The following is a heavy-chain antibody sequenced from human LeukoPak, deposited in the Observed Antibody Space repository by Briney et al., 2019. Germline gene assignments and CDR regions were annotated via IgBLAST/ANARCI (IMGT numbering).Heavy chain of an antibody. CDR2: IWYDGSNK. J-gene: IGHJ4*02. CDR3: ASGYCSGGSCLDY. CDR1: GLTFSNYG. Sequence: PGGSLRLSCAAAGLTFSNYGMHWVRQAPGKGLEWVAVIWYDGSNKYYADSVKGRFTISRDNSKNTLYLQMNSLRAEDTAVYYCASGYCSGGSCLDYWGQGTLVTVSS. D-gene: IGHD2-15*01. V-gene: IGHV3-33*01.